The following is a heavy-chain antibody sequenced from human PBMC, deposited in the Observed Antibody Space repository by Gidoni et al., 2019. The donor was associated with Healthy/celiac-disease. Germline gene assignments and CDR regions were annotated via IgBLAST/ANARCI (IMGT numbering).Heavy chain of an antibody. J-gene: IGHJ4*02. CDR3: ARLRETKIGYCSSTSCYAFDY. CDR2: INHSGST. D-gene: IGHD2-2*01. CDR1: GGSFSGYY. Sequence: QVQLQQWGAGLLKPSETLSLTCAVSGGSFSGYYWSWIRQPPGKGLEWIGEINHSGSTNYNPSLKSRVTISVDTSKNQFSLKLSSVTAADTAVYYCARLRETKIGYCSSTSCYAFDYWGQGTLVTVSS. V-gene: IGHV4-34*01.